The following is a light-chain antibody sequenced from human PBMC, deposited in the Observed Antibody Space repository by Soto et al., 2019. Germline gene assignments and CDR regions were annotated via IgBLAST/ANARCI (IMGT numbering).Light chain of an antibody. J-gene: IGKJ1*01. V-gene: IGKV2-28*01. CDR1: QSLLHSNGYNY. Sequence: DIVMTQSPLSLPVTPGEPASISCRSSQSLLHSNGYNYLDWYLQKPGQSPQLLIYWGSNRASGVPDRFSGSGISQGFTTKNKRREAEDCGGFFCMEGLQSPPTFRPGTQGENK. CDR3: MEGLQSPPT. CDR2: WGS.